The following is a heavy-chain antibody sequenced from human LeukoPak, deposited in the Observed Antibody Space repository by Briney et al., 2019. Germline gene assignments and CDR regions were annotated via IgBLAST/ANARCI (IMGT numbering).Heavy chain of an antibody. J-gene: IGHJ4*02. CDR2: ISRSGEST. V-gene: IGHV3-23*01. Sequence: PGGSLRLSCAASGFTFSSYWMHWVRQAPGKGLVWVSSISRSGESTFYADSVRGRFTISRDNSKNTVSLQMESLRAEDTALYYCAKDYAVGSIDYWGQGTLVTVSS. CDR1: GFTFSSYW. D-gene: IGHD3-16*01. CDR3: AKDYAVGSIDY.